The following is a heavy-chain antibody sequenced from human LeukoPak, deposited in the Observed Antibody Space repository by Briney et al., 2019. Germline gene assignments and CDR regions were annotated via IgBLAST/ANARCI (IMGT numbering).Heavy chain of an antibody. Sequence: SEILSLTCTVSGGSISSYYWSWIRQPPGKGLEWIGYIYYSGSTNYNPSLKSRVTISVDTSKNQFSLKLSSVTAADTAVYYCAREVNYYDSSGFDYWGQEPLVTVSS. CDR3: AREVNYYDSSGFDY. V-gene: IGHV4-59*01. D-gene: IGHD3-22*01. CDR1: GGSISSYY. J-gene: IGHJ4*02. CDR2: IYYSGST.